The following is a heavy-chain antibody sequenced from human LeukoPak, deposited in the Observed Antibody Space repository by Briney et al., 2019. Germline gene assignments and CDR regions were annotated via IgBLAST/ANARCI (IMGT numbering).Heavy chain of an antibody. CDR1: GSNLTNNW. D-gene: IGHD6-13*01. CDR2: IYPGYSDA. CDR3: VRFALTSSLDH. Sequence: GASLKISCQISGSNLTNNWIGWVRPVPGKGLEWMGLIYPGYSDAKYSPSFQGQVTLSVDASISTAYLQLSGLRASDTAIYYCVRFALTSSLDHGGQGTLVTVSS. J-gene: IGHJ5*02. V-gene: IGHV5-51*01.